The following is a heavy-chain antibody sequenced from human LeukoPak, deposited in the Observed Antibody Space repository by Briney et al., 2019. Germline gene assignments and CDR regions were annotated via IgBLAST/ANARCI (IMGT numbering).Heavy chain of an antibody. D-gene: IGHD3-10*01. V-gene: IGHV6-1*01. CDR1: GDTVFSTTAA. J-gene: IGHJ6*02. CDR3: TRDRGGMGV. Sequence: SQTLSLTCAISGDTVFSTTAAWNWIRQSPSRGLEWLGRTYYRSEWYNDYGSSVQSRITLPPDTSKSQFSLQLTSVTPEDTAVYYCTRDRGGMGVWGQGTTVTVSS. CDR2: TYYRSEWYN.